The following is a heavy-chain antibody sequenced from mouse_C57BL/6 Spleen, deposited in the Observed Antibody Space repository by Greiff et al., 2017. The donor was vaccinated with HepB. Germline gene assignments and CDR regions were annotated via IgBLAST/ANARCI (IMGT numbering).Heavy chain of an antibody. CDR3: ARRRDGYYVDYAMDY. CDR2: INPNYGTT. D-gene: IGHD2-3*01. CDR1: GYSFTDYN. Sequence: EVQLQESGPELVKPGASVKISCKASGYSFTDYNMNWVKQSNGKSLEWIGVINPNYGTTSYNQKFKGKATLTVDQSSSTAYMQLNSLPSEDSAVYYCARRRDGYYVDYAMDYWGQGTSVTVSS. J-gene: IGHJ4*01. V-gene: IGHV1-39*01.